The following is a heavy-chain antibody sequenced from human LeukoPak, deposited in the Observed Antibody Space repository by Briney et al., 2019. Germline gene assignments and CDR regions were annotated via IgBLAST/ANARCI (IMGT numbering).Heavy chain of an antibody. Sequence: GGSLRLSCAASGFTFSSYAMHWVRQAPGKGLEWVAVISYDGSNKYYADSVKGRFTISRDNSKNTLYLQMNSLSVEDTAVYYSARDYGGNSDYWGQGTLVTVSS. CDR3: ARDYGGNSDY. CDR2: ISYDGSNK. J-gene: IGHJ4*02. D-gene: IGHD4-23*01. V-gene: IGHV3-30-3*01. CDR1: GFTFSSYA.